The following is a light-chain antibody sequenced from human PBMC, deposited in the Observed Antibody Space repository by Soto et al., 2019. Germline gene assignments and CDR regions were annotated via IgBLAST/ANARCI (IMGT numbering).Light chain of an antibody. Sequence: EIVLTQSPGTLSLSPGGRATLSCWASQSVSANYLAWYQQKPGRAHRLLIYGASSRATGIPDRFSGSGSGTDFTLTISRLEPEDFAVYYCQQHGSSPWMFGQGTKVDI. V-gene: IGKV3-20*01. CDR3: QQHGSSPWM. CDR1: QSVSANY. CDR2: GAS. J-gene: IGKJ1*01.